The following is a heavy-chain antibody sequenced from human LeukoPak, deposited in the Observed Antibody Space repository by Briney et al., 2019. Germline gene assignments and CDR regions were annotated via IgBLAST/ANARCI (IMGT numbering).Heavy chain of an antibody. V-gene: IGHV4-4*01. D-gene: IGHD5-24*01. J-gene: IGHJ4*02. CDR2: IYHNGIT. CDR1: GFTFSNYAM. CDR3: ARELATINGPYFES. Sequence: GSLRLSCAASGFTFSNYAMSWVRQAPGKGLEWVGQIYHNGITNYNPSLKSRLTISVDKSRNLFSLNLTSVTAADTAVYFCARELATINGPYFESWGQGTLVTVSS.